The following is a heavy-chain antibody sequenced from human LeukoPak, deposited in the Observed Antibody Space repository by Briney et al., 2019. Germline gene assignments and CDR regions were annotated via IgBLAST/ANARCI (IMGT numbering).Heavy chain of an antibody. CDR2: ISAYNGNK. CDR3: ARGTPNYFDY. CDR1: GYTFTSYG. J-gene: IGHJ4*02. V-gene: IGHV1-18*01. Sequence: GASVKVSCTASGYTFTSYGISWVRQAPGQGLEWMGRISAYNGNKNYAQKLQGRVTMTTDTSTSTGYMELRSLRSDDTAVYYCARGTPNYFDYWGQGTLVTVSS.